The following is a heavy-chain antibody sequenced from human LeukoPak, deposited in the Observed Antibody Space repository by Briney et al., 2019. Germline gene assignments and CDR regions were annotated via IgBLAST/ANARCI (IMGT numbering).Heavy chain of an antibody. D-gene: IGHD2-2*01. J-gene: IGHJ3*01. CDR3: AKDSRRGRRLSHYKLNEAFDV. V-gene: IGHV4-31*03. CDR1: GGSISSGGYY. Sequence: PSQTLSLTCTVSGGSISSGGYYWSWIRQHPGKGLEWIGYIYYSGSTYYNPSLKSRVTISVDTSKNQFSLALTSVTAADTAVYYCAKDSRRGRRLSHYKLNEAFDVWGQGTPVIVSS. CDR2: IYYSGST.